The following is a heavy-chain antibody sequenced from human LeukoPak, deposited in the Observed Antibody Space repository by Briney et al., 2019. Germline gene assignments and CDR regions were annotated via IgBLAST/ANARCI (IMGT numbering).Heavy chain of an antibody. J-gene: IGHJ4*02. V-gene: IGHV3-23*01. CDR1: GFTFSSYA. Sequence: GGSLRLSCAASGFTFSSYAMSWVRQAPGKGLEWVSAISGSGGSTYYADSVKGRFTISRDNSKNTLYLQMNSLRAEDTAVYYCARAPLIYGSGSYYKGALDYWGQGTLVTVSS. D-gene: IGHD3-10*01. CDR3: ARAPLIYGSGSYYKGALDY. CDR2: ISGSGGST.